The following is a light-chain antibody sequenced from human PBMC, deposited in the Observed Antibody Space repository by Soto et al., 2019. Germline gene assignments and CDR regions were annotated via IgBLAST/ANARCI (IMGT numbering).Light chain of an antibody. J-gene: IGKJ1*01. CDR3: QHYNSYSEA. V-gene: IGKV1-5*03. CDR1: QNISTW. Sequence: DIHMSQSPSTLSSSLVEIVTITSRASQNISTWLAWYQQRPGKAPKLLIYKASTLEGGVPSRFSGSGSGTEFTLTISSLQPDDFATYYCQHYNSYSEAFGQGTKVDI. CDR2: KAS.